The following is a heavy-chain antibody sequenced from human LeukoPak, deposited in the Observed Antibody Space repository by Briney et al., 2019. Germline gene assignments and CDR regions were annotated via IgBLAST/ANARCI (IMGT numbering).Heavy chain of an antibody. Sequence: SETLSLTCAVYGGSFSGYYWSWIRQPPGKGLEWIGEINHSGSTNYNPSLKSRVTISVDTSKNQFSLKLNSVTAADTAVYYCARWVKSDAFDTWGQGTMVTVSS. CDR3: ARWVKSDAFDT. V-gene: IGHV4-34*01. D-gene: IGHD4-23*01. CDR2: INHSGST. CDR1: GGSFSGYY. J-gene: IGHJ3*02.